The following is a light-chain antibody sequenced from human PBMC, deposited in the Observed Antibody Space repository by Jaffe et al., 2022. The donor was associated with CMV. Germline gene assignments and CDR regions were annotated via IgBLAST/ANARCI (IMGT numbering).Light chain of an antibody. CDR1: SSATGGYNY. V-gene: IGLV2-14*03. CDR3: NSYTSGSTLVV. CDR2: DVS. Sequence: QSALTQPASVSGSPGQSITISCTGASSATGGYNYVSWYQQHPGKAPKLLIYDVSNRPSGVSNRFSGSRSGNTASLTISGLQAEDEGDYYCNSYTSGSTLVVFGGGTKLTVL. J-gene: IGLJ2*01.